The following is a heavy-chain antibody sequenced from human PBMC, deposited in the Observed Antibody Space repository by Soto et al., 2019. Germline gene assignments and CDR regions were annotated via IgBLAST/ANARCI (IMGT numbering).Heavy chain of an antibody. J-gene: IGHJ5*02. D-gene: IGHD3-10*01. CDR2: ISSSSSYI. CDR3: ARDPSGSQPSNPHWFDP. V-gene: IGHV3-21*01. Sequence: EVQLVESGGGLVKPGGSLRLSCAASGFTFSSYSMNWVRQAPGQGLEWVSSISSSSSYIYYADSVKGRFTISRDNAKNSLYLQMNSLRAEDTAVYYCARDPSGSQPSNPHWFDPWVQGTLVTVSS. CDR1: GFTFSSYS.